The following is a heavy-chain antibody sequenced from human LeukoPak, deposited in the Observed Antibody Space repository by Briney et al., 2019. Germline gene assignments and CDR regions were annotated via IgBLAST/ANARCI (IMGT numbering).Heavy chain of an antibody. J-gene: IGHJ4*02. V-gene: IGHV4-31*03. CDR2: IYYSGST. Sequence: SETLSLTCTFSGGSISSGGYYWSWIRQHPGKGLEWIGYIYYSGSTYYNPSLKSRVTISVDTSKNQFSLKLSSVTAADTAVYYCARETEWLRLDYWGQGTLVTVSS. CDR3: ARETEWLRLDY. CDR1: GGSISSGGYY. D-gene: IGHD5-12*01.